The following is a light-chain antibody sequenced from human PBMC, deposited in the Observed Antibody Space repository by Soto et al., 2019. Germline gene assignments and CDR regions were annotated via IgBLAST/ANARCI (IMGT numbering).Light chain of an antibody. J-gene: IGKJ1*01. CDR3: QQYSSYSWT. V-gene: IGKV1-5*03. CDR1: QSISSW. Sequence: DIQMTQSPSTLSASVGDRVTITCRASQSISSWLAWYQQKPGKAPKLLIYKASSLESGVPSRFSGSGSGTEFTLTISILQHDDFATYYCQQYSSYSWTFGQGTKVVIK. CDR2: KAS.